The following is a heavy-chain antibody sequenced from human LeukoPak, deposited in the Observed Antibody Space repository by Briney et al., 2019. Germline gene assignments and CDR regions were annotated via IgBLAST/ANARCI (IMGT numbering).Heavy chain of an antibody. CDR3: ARVGVSYDFWSGTRNDAFDI. D-gene: IGHD3-3*01. CDR1: GYTFTSYG. V-gene: IGHV1-18*01. J-gene: IGHJ3*02. CDR2: ISAYNGNT. Sequence: ASVKVSCKASGYTFTSYGISWVRQAPGQGLEWMGWISAYNGNTNYAQKLQGRVTMTTDTSTSTAYMELRSLRSDDTAVYYCARVGVSYDFWSGTRNDAFDIWGQGTMVTVSS.